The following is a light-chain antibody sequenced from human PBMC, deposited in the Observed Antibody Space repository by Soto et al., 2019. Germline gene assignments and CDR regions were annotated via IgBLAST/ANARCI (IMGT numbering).Light chain of an antibody. CDR1: QSISSY. Sequence: EIVLTQSPATLSLSPGERATLSCRASQSISSYLAWYQQKPGQAPRLLIYDAAIRATGIPARFSGSGSGTDFTRTISSLEPEDFAIYYCQQRSNWLTFGGGTRVEIK. V-gene: IGKV3-11*01. CDR3: QQRSNWLT. CDR2: DAA. J-gene: IGKJ4*01.